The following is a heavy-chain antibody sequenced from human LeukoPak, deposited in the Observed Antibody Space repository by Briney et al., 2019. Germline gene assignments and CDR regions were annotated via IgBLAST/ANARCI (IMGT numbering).Heavy chain of an antibody. Sequence: GGSLRRSCAASGFTFSSYWMSWVRQAPGKGLEWVANIKQDGSEKYYVDSVKGRFTISRDNAKNSLYLQMNSLRAEDTAVYYCAREPYYDFWSGYYKFRWFDPWGQGTLVTVSS. CDR2: IKQDGSEK. J-gene: IGHJ5*02. D-gene: IGHD3-3*01. V-gene: IGHV3-7*01. CDR1: GFTFSSYW. CDR3: AREPYYDFWSGYYKFRWFDP.